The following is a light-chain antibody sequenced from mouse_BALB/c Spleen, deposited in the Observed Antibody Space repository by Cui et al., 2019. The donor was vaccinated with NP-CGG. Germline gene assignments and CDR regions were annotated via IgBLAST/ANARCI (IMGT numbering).Light chain of an antibody. CDR2: GTN. Sequence: AVVTKESAPTTSPGETVTLTCRSSTGAVITSNYANWVQEKPDHLFTGLIGGTNNRAPGVPARFSGSLIGDKAALTITGAQTEDEAIYFCALWYSNHWVFGGGTKLTVL. CDR3: ALWYSNHWV. V-gene: IGLV1*01. CDR1: TGAVITSNY. J-gene: IGLJ1*01.